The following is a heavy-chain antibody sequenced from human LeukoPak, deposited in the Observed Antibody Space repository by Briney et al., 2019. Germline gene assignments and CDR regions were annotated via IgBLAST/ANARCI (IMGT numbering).Heavy chain of an antibody. D-gene: IGHD1-26*01. CDR2: INSDGSIT. CDR3: ARDLSYSGIDY. J-gene: IGHJ4*02. CDR1: GFTFSSYW. V-gene: IGHV3-74*01. Sequence: GGSLRLSCAASGFTFSSYWMHWVRQAPGKGLVWVSRINSDGSITEYADSVKGRFTISRDNAKNTLYLQMNSLRAEDTAVYYCARDLSYSGIDYWGQGTLVTVSS.